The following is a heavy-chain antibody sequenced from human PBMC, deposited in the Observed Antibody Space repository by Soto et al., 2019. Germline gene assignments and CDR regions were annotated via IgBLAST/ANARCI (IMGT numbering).Heavy chain of an antibody. V-gene: IGHV3-64D*08. D-gene: IGHD6-13*01. J-gene: IGHJ4*02. CDR3: VKDSSSWIFDY. CDR2: ISSDGGGT. CDR1: GFTFSNYA. Sequence: PGGSLRLSCSASGFTFSNYAMHWVRQAPGKGLEYVSAISSDGGGTYYADSVKGRFTISRDNSKNTLYLQMSSLRAEDTAVYYCVKDSSSWIFDYWGQGTLVTVSS.